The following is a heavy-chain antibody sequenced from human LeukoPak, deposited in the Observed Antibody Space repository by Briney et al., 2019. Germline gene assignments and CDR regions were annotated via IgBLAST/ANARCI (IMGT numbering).Heavy chain of an antibody. Sequence: GGTLRLSCAASGFTFSNYGMSWVRQAPGKGLEWVSSISGSGDSTYYADSVKGRFTISRDNSKNTLYLQMNSLRAEDTAVYFCARVGALSSSWLLYWGQGTLVTVSS. V-gene: IGHV3-23*01. CDR3: ARVGALSSSWLLY. D-gene: IGHD6-13*01. J-gene: IGHJ4*02. CDR1: GFTFSNYG. CDR2: ISGSGDST.